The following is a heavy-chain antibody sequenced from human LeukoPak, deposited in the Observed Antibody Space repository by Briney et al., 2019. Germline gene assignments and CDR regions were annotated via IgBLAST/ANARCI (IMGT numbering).Heavy chain of an antibody. J-gene: IGHJ6*02. D-gene: IGHD6-13*01. V-gene: IGHV3-30-3*01. Sequence: PGGSLRLSCAASGFTFSSYAMHWVRQAPGKGLEWVAVISYDGSNKYYADSVKGRFTISRDNSKNTLYLQMNSLRAEDTAVYYCAKDRIAGIQDYYGMDVWGQGTTVTVSS. CDR2: ISYDGSNK. CDR3: AKDRIAGIQDYYGMDV. CDR1: GFTFSSYA.